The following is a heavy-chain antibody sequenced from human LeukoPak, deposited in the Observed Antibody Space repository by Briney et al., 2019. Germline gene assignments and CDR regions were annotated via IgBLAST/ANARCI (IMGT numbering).Heavy chain of an antibody. CDR3: VSHQLGDYYYGMDV. D-gene: IGHD1-26*01. Sequence: ASVKDSCKASGYTFTQYHMHWVRQAPGQGLEWMGIINPSGGSTSYAQKFQGRVTMTRDTSTSTVYMELSSLRSEDTAVYYCVSHQLGDYYYGMDVWGQGTTVTVSS. V-gene: IGHV1-46*01. CDR1: GYTFTQYH. J-gene: IGHJ6*02. CDR2: INPSGGST.